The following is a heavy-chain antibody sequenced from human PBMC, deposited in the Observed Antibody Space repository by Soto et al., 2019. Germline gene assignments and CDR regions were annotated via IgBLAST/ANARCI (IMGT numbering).Heavy chain of an antibody. J-gene: IGHJ1*01. CDR3: ARDRGGDVGQFLFPDGSDF. CDR1: GFIFSSYE. CDR2: IGGSGATK. V-gene: IGHV3-48*03. Sequence: EVQLVESGGGLVQPGGSLRLSCVGSGFIFSSYEMNWVRQAPGKGLEWISYIGGSGATKYSADSVKGRFTISRDNAQNSLYLQMDNLRVEDTAIYYCARDRGGDVGQFLFPDGSDFWGQGTLVTVSS. D-gene: IGHD3-10*01.